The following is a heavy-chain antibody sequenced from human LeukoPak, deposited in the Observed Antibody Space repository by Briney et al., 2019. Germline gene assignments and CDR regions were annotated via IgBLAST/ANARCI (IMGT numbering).Heavy chain of an antibody. J-gene: IGHJ4*02. V-gene: IGHV3-20*04. D-gene: IGHD3-3*01. CDR1: GFTFDDYA. Sequence: PGGSLRLSCTASGFTFDDYAMNWVRQAPGKGLEWVSGINWIGGSAGYADSVEGRFTISRDNAKNSLYLQMNSLRAEDTAVYYCARGLFPRQYFWSGYYPARGYYFDYWGQGTLVTVSS. CDR3: ARGLFPRQYFWSGYYPARGYYFDY. CDR2: INWIGGSA.